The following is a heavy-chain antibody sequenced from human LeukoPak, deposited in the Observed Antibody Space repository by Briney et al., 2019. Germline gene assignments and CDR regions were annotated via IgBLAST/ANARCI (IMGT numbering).Heavy chain of an antibody. CDR2: IRNDESDK. D-gene: IGHD3/OR15-3a*01. CDR1: GFNFSNYG. V-gene: IGHV3-30*02. CDR3: TKGLSVMVFGVAPPHQ. J-gene: IGHJ1*01. Sequence: GGSLRLSCAASGFNFSNYGMDWVRQAPGKGLEWVAFIRNDESDKYYTDSVKGRFTISRDNSKDTLYLQMSSLRVEDTAVYYCTKGLSVMVFGVAPPHQWGQGTRVTVSS.